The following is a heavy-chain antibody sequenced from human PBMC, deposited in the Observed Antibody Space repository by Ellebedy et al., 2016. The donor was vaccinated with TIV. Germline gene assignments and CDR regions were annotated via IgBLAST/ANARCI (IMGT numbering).Heavy chain of an antibody. D-gene: IGHD6-13*01. CDR3: ARTLAAPAHDGLNL. Sequence: GGSLRLXXTASGFTFSSYSMNWVRQAPGKGLEWVSYISSSSSTIYYADSVKGRFAFSRDTSKNTLYLQMNSLKPEDTATYFSARTLAAPAHDGLNLWGQGTEVTVSS. V-gene: IGHV3-48*04. CDR2: ISSSSSTI. CDR1: GFTFSSYS. J-gene: IGHJ3*01.